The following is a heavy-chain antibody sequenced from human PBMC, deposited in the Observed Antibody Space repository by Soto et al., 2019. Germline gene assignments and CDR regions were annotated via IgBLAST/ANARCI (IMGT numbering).Heavy chain of an antibody. CDR1: GFSFSNYW. V-gene: IGHV3-74*01. CDR3: ARRSDYVWGSSRPSY. Sequence: EVQLVESGGASVQPGGSLRLSCAASGFSFSNYWMHWVRQAPGKGLVWVSRINLDGSSTSYADSVKGRFTISRDNAKNTLYLQMNGLTAEDTAVYYCARRSDYVWGSSRPSYWGQGTLVTVSS. D-gene: IGHD3-16*02. J-gene: IGHJ4*02. CDR2: INLDGSST.